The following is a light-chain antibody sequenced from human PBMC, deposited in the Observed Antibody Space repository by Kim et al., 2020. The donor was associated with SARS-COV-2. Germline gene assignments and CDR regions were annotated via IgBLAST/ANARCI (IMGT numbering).Light chain of an antibody. J-gene: IGLJ2*01. Sequence: GKTVTISCTRSSGSIDDNYVQWYQQRPGGVPTTVIYEDDQRPSGVSDRFSGSIDNSSNSASLTISGLRTEDEADYYCQSYNRDNVIFGGGTQLPVL. CDR2: EDD. V-gene: IGLV6-57*03. CDR1: SGSIDDNY. CDR3: QSYNRDNVI.